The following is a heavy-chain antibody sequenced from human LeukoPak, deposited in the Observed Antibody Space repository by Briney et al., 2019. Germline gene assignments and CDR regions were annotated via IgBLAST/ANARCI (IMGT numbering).Heavy chain of an antibody. V-gene: IGHV3-21*01. CDR3: ARALDIVVVPAAIEFDY. J-gene: IGHJ4*02. CDR1: GFTFSSYS. CDR2: ISSSSSYI. D-gene: IGHD2-2*01. Sequence: PGGSLRLSCAASGFTFSSYSMNWVRQAPGKGLEWVSSISSSSSYIYYADSVKGRCTISRDNAKNSLYLQMNSLRAEDTAVYYCARALDIVVVPAAIEFDYWGQGALVTVSS.